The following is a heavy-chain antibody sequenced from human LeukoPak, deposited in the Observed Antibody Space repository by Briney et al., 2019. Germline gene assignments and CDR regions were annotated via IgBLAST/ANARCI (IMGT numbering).Heavy chain of an antibody. V-gene: IGHV3-11*01. D-gene: IGHD6-6*01. CDR3: ARSSYSSSSSV. J-gene: IGHJ3*01. Sequence: GGSLRLSCAASGFTFSDYYMSWIRQAPGKGLEWVSYISSSGSTIYYADSVKGRFIISRDNAKNSLYLQINSLRAEDTAVYYCARSSYSSSSSVWGQGTMVTVSS. CDR1: GFTFSDYY. CDR2: ISSSGSTI.